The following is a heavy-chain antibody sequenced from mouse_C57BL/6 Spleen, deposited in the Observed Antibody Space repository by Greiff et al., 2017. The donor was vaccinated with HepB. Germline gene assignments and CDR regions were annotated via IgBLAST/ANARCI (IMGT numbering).Heavy chain of an antibody. CDR1: GFTFSSYA. J-gene: IGHJ4*01. CDR2: ISDGGSYT. D-gene: IGHD3-2*02. V-gene: IGHV5-4*01. CDR3: ARGTAQATDYAMDY. Sequence: EVQRVESGGGLVKPGGSLKLSCAASGFTFSSYAMSWVRQTPEKRLEWVATISDGGSYTYYPDNVKGRFTISRDNAKNNLYLQMSHLKSEDTAMYYCARGTAQATDYAMDYWGQETSVTVSS.